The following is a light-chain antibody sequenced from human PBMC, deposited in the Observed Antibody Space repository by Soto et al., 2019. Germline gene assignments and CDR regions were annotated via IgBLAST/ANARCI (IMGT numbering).Light chain of an antibody. V-gene: IGKV3-15*01. Sequence: EIVMTQSPATLSVSPGERATLSCRASQSVSGNLAWYQQKPGQAPRLLIYGASTRATGIPARFSGSGSGTEFTLTISSLQSEDFTVYYCQQYNNWPPWTFGQGTKVEIK. CDR3: QQYNNWPPWT. CDR2: GAS. J-gene: IGKJ1*01. CDR1: QSVSGN.